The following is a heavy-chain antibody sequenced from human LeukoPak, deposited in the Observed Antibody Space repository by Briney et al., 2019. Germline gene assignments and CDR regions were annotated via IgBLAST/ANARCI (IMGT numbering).Heavy chain of an antibody. V-gene: IGHV3-23*01. Sequence: PGGSLRLSCAGSGFTFSSYGMSRVRQAPGKGLEWVSAISGSGGSTYYADSVKGRFTISRDNSKNSLYLQMNSLRAEDTALYYCAKGGASGYYYYYYMDVWGKGTTVTISS. J-gene: IGHJ6*03. CDR2: ISGSGGST. CDR3: AKGGASGYYYYYYMDV. D-gene: IGHD3-16*01. CDR1: GFTFSSYG.